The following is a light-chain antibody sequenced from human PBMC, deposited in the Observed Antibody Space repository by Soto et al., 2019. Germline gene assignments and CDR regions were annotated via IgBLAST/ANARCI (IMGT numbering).Light chain of an antibody. Sequence: DIQMTQSPSTLSASVGDRVTIACRASQTISSWVAWYQQKPGKAPRLLIYKTSNLESGVPSRFSGSGSGTEFTLTISGLQPDDFASYYCQQSYSTPTWTFGQGTKVDIK. CDR1: QTISSW. CDR3: QQSYSTPTWT. V-gene: IGKV1-5*03. J-gene: IGKJ1*01. CDR2: KTS.